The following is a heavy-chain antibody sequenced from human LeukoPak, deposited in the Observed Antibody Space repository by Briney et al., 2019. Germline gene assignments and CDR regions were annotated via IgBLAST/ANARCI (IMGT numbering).Heavy chain of an antibody. J-gene: IGHJ4*02. CDR2: IYYGGST. CDR1: GGSISYYY. CDR3: ARVTPGGYNSGWYGYYFDH. Sequence: SETLSLTCTVSGGSISYYYWTWIRQPPGRGLEWIGYIYYGGSTNYNPSLKRRLTISVDTSKNQFSLKLASVTAADTAVYYCARVTPGGYNSGWYGYYFDHWGQGTLVTVSS. D-gene: IGHD6-19*01. V-gene: IGHV4-59*01.